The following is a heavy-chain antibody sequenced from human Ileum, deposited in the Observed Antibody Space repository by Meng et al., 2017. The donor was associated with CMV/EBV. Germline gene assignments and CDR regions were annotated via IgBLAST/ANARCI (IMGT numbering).Heavy chain of an antibody. J-gene: IGHJ5*02. CDR1: GASISRSTYY. Sequence: QLHLQESGPGLVKPSETLSLTCTVSGASISRSTYYWGWIRQPPGKGLEWIGSIYYSGGTYYNPSLKSRVTISVDTSKNQFSLKLTSVTAADTAVYFCARDLVGFLEGFDPWGQGTLVTVSS. V-gene: IGHV4-39*07. CDR3: ARDLVGFLEGFDP. D-gene: IGHD3-3*01. CDR2: IYYSGGT.